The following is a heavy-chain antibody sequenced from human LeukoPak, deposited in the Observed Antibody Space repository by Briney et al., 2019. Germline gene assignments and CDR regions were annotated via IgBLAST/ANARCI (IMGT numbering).Heavy chain of an antibody. V-gene: IGHV3-73*01. J-gene: IGHJ4*01. CDR2: IRSKANSYAT. CDR1: GFTFSGSA. Sequence: GGSLKLSCAASGFTFSGSAMHWVRQASGKGLEWVGRIRSKANSYATAYAASVKGSITISRDESKNTAYLQMHSLKTEGTAVYYCTSGYSSSSWPTDLEYWGDGTLVSVS. CDR3: TSGYSSSSWPTDLEY. D-gene: IGHD6-13*01.